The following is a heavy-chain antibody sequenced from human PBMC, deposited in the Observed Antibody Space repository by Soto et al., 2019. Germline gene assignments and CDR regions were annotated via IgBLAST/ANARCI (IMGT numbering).Heavy chain of an antibody. CDR1: GFTFSSFA. V-gene: IGHV3-23*01. Sequence: GWSLRLSCAASGFTFSSFAMSWVRQAPGKGLECVSAITGSGSSTHSADSVKGRFTISRDNSKNTLYLQMNSLRAEDTAVYYCAKGWPLENSVWYGPFDYWGQGTLVTVSS. CDR3: AKGWPLENSVWYGPFDY. J-gene: IGHJ4*02. D-gene: IGHD6-19*01. CDR2: ITGSGSST.